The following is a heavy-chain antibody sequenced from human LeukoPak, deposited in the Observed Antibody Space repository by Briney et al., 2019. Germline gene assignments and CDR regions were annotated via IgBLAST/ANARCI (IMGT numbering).Heavy chain of an antibody. Sequence: SQTLSLTCTVSGGSISSGSYYWSWIRQPAGKGLEWIGRIYTSGSTNYNPSLKSRVTISVDTSKNQFSLKLTSVTAADTAVYYCARDLGSSTPSGVWGRGTTVTVSS. CDR2: IYTSGST. CDR3: ARDLGSSTPSGV. V-gene: IGHV4-61*02. CDR1: GGSISSGSYY. D-gene: IGHD1-26*01. J-gene: IGHJ6*04.